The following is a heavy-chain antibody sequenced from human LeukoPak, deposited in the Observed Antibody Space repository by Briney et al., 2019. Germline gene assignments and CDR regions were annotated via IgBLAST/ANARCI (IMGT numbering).Heavy chain of an antibody. D-gene: IGHD4-17*01. Sequence: SETLSLTCSVSDVSISSSYWSWIRQPPGKGLEWIGEINHSGNINYNPSLKSRLTISLDTSKNQFSLKLSSVTAADTAIYYCARQDYGEVEWGQGTLVTVSS. J-gene: IGHJ4*02. CDR3: ARQDYGEVE. CDR2: INHSGNI. V-gene: IGHV4-34*01. CDR1: DVSISSSY.